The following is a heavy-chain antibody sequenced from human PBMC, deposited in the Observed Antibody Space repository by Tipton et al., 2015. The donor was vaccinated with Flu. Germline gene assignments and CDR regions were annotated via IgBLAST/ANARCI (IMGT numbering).Heavy chain of an antibody. CDR1: GGSFSGYY. V-gene: IGHV4-34*01. J-gene: IGHJ4*02. Sequence: TLSLTCAVYGGSFSGYYWSWIRQPPGKGLEWIGEINHSGSTNYNPSLKSRVTISVDTSKNQFSLKLSSVTAADTAVYYCARRPRYYHGSGSCYFDYWGQGTLVTVSS. D-gene: IGHD3-10*01. CDR3: ARRPRYYHGSGSCYFDY. CDR2: INHSGST.